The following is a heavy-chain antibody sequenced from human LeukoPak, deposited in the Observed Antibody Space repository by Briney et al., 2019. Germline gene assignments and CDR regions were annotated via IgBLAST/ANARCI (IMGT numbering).Heavy chain of an antibody. CDR2: ISAYNGNT. D-gene: IGHD6-19*01. V-gene: IGHV1-18*01. CDR3: AHLAVAGTLHAFDI. Sequence: ASVKVSCKASGYRFTSYDISWVRQAPGQGLECMGWISAYNGNTNYAQKLHGRVTMTTDTSTSTAYMELRSLRSDDTAVYYCAHLAVAGTLHAFDIWGQGTMVTVSS. J-gene: IGHJ3*02. CDR1: GYRFTSYD.